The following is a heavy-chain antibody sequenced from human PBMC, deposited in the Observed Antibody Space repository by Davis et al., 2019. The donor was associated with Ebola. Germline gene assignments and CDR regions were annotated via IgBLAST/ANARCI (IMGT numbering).Heavy chain of an antibody. Sequence: ASVKVSCKASGYTFTGYDINWVRQAPGQGLEWMGWISAYNGNTNYAQNVQGRVIMTSDTATTTAYMEVGSLRSDDTAVYYCARAQFPTTSDHWGQGTLVTVSS. D-gene: IGHD1-1*01. CDR1: GYTFTGYD. V-gene: IGHV1-18*01. CDR3: ARAQFPTTSDH. J-gene: IGHJ4*02. CDR2: ISAYNGNT.